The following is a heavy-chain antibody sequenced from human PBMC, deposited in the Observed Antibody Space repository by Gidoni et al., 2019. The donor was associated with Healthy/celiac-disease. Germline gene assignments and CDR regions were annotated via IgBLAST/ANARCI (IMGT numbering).Heavy chain of an antibody. Sequence: QVQLVQSGAEVKKPGSSVKVSCKASGGTFSSYAISWVRQAPGQGLEWMGGIIPIFGTANYAQKFQGRVTITADESTSTAYMELSSLRSEDTAVYYCARGGYYYDSSGYYGVWFDPWGQGTLVTVSS. D-gene: IGHD3-22*01. CDR2: IIPIFGTA. CDR1: GGTFSSYA. J-gene: IGHJ5*02. CDR3: ARGGYYYDSSGYYGVWFDP. V-gene: IGHV1-69*01.